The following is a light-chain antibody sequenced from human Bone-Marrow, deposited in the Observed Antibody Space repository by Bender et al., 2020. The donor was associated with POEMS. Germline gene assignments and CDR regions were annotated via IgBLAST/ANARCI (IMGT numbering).Light chain of an antibody. CDR1: SSDVGGYNY. CDR3: CSFAGSSTFVA. J-gene: IGLJ2*01. Sequence: QSALTQPPSASGSPGQSVTISCTGTSSDVGGYNYVSWYQQHPGKAPKLIIYAVTKRPSGVSNRFSGSKSGNTASLTISGLQAEDEADYYCCSFAGSSTFVALGGGTKVTVL. V-gene: IGLV2-23*02. CDR2: AVT.